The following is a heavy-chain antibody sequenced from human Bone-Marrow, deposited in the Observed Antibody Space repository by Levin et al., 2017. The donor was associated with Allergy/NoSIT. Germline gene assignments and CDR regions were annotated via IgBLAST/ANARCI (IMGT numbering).Heavy chain of an antibody. CDR2: IWYGGNNR. V-gene: IGHV3-33*01. D-gene: IGHD1-26*01. CDR3: ARDRWELLSDYYGMDV. CDR1: GFSVSRYG. J-gene: IGHJ6*02. Sequence: GESLKISCAASGFSVSRYGMHWVRQSPGKGLEGVAVIWYGGNNRQYADSVKGRFIVSGENSKNTVYLEMSSLGAGDTGVYYCARDRWELLSDYYGMDVWGQGTTVTVSS.